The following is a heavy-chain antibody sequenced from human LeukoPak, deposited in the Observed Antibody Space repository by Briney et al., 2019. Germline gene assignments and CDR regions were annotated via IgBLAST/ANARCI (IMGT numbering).Heavy chain of an antibody. CDR2: INPNSGGT. Sequence: ASVKVSCKASGYTFTGYYMHWVRQAPGQGLEWMGWINPNSGGTNYAQKFQGRVTMTGDTSISTAYMELSRLRSEDTAVYYCARDKGQYGYYFNYWGQGTLVTVSS. D-gene: IGHD2-8*01. CDR3: ARDKGQYGYYFNY. J-gene: IGHJ4*02. CDR1: GYTFTGYY. V-gene: IGHV1-2*02.